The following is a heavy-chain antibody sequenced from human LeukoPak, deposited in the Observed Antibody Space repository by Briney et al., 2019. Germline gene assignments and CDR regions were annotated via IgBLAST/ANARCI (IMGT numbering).Heavy chain of an antibody. CDR1: GFPLSSYS. D-gene: IGHD2-15*01. CDR3: VRVKGSYFDY. J-gene: IGHJ4*02. V-gene: IGHV3-48*01. Sequence: GGSLRLSCAAYGFPLSSYSINWVSQAPGKGLEWVSYISSSGSAIYYVDSVRGRFTVSRDNAKNSLFLQMNSPRAEDTAVYYCVRVKGSYFDYWGQGALVTVSS. CDR2: ISSSGSAI.